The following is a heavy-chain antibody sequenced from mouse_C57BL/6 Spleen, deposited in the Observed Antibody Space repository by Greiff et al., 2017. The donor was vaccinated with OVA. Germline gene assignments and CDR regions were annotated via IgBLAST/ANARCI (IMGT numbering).Heavy chain of an antibody. V-gene: IGHV1-82*01. D-gene: IGHD1-1*01. J-gene: IGHJ4*01. CDR2: IYPGDGDT. Sequence: VKLMESGPELVKPGASVKISCKASGYAFSSSWMNWVKQRPGKGLEWIGRIYPGDGDTNYNGKFKGKATLTVDKSSSTAYMQLSSLTSEDSAVYFCARRGTTVVATDYAMDYWGQGTSVTVSS. CDR3: ARRGTTVVATDYAMDY. CDR1: GYAFSSSW.